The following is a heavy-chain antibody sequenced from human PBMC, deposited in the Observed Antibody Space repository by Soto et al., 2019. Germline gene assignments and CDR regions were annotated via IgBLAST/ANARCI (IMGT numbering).Heavy chain of an antibody. V-gene: IGHV4-34*01. J-gene: IGHJ5*02. CDR1: GGTVSGYD. CDR2: INHTGGT. Sequence: AGTLSLTCAAYGGTVSGYDLNWIRQPPGKGLEWIGEINHTGGTQYNPYLRRRVTMSVDTSENQFSLRLSSVTAAYTAIYYCASRITVFGLLIPPFEAWGQGSQVTVSS. D-gene: IGHD3-3*01. CDR3: ASRITVFGLLIPPFEA.